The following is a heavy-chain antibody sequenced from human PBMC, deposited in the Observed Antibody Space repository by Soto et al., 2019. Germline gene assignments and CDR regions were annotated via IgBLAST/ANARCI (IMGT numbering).Heavy chain of an antibody. D-gene: IGHD2-8*01. CDR2: IIPVVGTT. Sequence: QVQLVQSGAEVKKPGSSVKVSCKASGDTFTTNSLNWVRQAPGQGLEWMGGIIPVVGTTKYAQKYQYRVTITGDKSTNTAYMELSSLRSADTAVYYCARGLLYATTYFDYWGQGTPVTVSS. CDR1: GDTFTTNS. V-gene: IGHV1-69*06. J-gene: IGHJ4*02. CDR3: ARGLLYATTYFDY.